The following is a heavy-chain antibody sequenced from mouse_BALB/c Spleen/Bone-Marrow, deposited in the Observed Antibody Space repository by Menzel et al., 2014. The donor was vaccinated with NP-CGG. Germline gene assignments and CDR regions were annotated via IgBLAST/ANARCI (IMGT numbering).Heavy chain of an antibody. Sequence: EVQGVESGGGLVQPGGSRKLSCAASGFTFSSFGMHWVRQAPEKGLAWVASISSGRSTIYYADTVKRRFTISRDNPKNTLFLQITSLRSEDTAMYYCARDEGYAMDYWGQGPSVNVPS. V-gene: IGHV5-17*02. CDR3: ARDEGYAMDY. CDR1: GFTFSSFG. J-gene: IGHJ4*01. CDR2: ISSGRSTI.